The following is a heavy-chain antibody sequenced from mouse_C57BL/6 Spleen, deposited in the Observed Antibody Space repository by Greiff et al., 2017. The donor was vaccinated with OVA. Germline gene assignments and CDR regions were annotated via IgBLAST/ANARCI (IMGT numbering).Heavy chain of an antibody. V-gene: IGHV1-69*01. J-gene: IGHJ4*01. D-gene: IGHD1-1*01. CDR2: IDPSDSYT. CDR1: GYTFTSYW. Sequence: QVQLQQSGAELVMPGASVKLSCKASGYTFTSYWMHWVKQRPGQGLEWIGEIDPSDSYTNYNQKFKGKSTLTVDKSSSTAYMQLSSLTSEDSAVYYCARSPHYGSSFYAMDYWGQGTSVTVSS. CDR3: ARSPHYGSSFYAMDY.